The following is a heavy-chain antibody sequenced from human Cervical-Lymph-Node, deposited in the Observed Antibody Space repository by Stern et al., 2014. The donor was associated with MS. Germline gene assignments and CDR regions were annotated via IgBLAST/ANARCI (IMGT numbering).Heavy chain of an antibody. CDR1: GYTFTSYG. J-gene: IGHJ4*02. D-gene: IGHD1-26*01. CDR2: VSAYKGNT. V-gene: IGHV1-18*01. CDR3: AREPTNSGSYYIDY. Sequence: VQLEESGAEVKKPGASVKVSCKASGYTFTSYGISWVRQAPGQGLEWMGWVSAYKGNTNYSQTLQDSVIRHTHTATTTTYTEMRSLRSDGTAVYYCAREPTNSGSYYIDYWGQGTLVTVSS.